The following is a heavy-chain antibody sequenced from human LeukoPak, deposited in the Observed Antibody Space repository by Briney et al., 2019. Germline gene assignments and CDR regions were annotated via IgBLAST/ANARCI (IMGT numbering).Heavy chain of an antibody. D-gene: IGHD3-10*01. V-gene: IGHV3-33*06. J-gene: IGHJ4*02. CDR3: AKDQGRKPNLIDY. Sequence: GGSLRLSCAASGFTFSSYGMHWVRQAPGKGLEWVAVIWYDGSNKYYADSVKGRFTISRDNSKNTLYLQMNSLRAEDTAVYYCAKDQGRKPNLIDYWGQGTLVTVSS. CDR1: GFTFSSYG. CDR2: IWYDGSNK.